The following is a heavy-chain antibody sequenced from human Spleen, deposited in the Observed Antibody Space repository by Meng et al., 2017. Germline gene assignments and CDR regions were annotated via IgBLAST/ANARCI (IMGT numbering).Heavy chain of an antibody. J-gene: IGHJ4*02. V-gene: IGHV1-2*06. CDR2: INPKSGDT. Sequence: RVQSGAERNTPGASVKVSCKAAGYTFPDYWLHWVRRAPGQGLEWMGRINPKSGDTHYAQRFQGRVTMTGDTSISTAYMELSGLRSDDTAMYYCARDEDISAAGKLFGDYWGQGTLVTVSS. D-gene: IGHD6-13*01. CDR3: ARDEDISAAGKLFGDY. CDR1: GYTFPDYW.